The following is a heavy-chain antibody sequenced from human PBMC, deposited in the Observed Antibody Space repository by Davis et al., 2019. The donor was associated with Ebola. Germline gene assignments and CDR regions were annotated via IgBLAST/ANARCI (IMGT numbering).Heavy chain of an antibody. J-gene: IGHJ6*03. CDR2: ISSDGRNK. Sequence: PGGSLRLSCAASGFTLSIYTMHWVRQAPGKGLEWVAAISSDGRNKHYADSVRGRVVISRDTSKDTLYLPMSGLRAEDTAVYHCARGIVGLRIPNGKYFYMDAWGKGTTVIVS. V-gene: IGHV3-30*09. D-gene: IGHD1-26*01. CDR1: GFTLSIYT. CDR3: ARGIVGLRIPNGKYFYMDA.